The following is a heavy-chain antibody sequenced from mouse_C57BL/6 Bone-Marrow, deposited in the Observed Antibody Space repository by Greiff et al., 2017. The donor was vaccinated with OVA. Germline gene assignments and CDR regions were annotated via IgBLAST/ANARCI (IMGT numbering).Heavy chain of an antibody. D-gene: IGHD2-3*01. J-gene: IGHJ2*01. V-gene: IGHV5-9-1*02. CDR2: LSSGGDYI. CDR3: TRDGRRVPFDY. Sequence: EVKLVESGEGLVKPGGSLKLSCAASGFTFSSYAMSWVRQTPEKRLEWVAYLSSGGDYIYYADTVKGRFTISGDNARNTLYLQMSSMKAEDTAMDYCTRDGRRVPFDYGGQGTTLTVSS. CDR1: GFTFSSYA.